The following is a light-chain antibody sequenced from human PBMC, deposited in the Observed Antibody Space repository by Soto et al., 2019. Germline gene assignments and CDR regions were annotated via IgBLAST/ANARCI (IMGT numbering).Light chain of an antibody. CDR1: HNIGDY. J-gene: IGKJ4*01. CDR2: GAS. V-gene: IGKV1-39*01. Sequence: IQMTQSPSSLSAFIGDRVIITCRASHNIGDYLNWYQQRPGKAPKLLIYGASNLQNGVPSRFSGSGSGTGFSLIISSLQPEDSATYHCQQTFSPPLAFGGGTRVELK. CDR3: QQTFSPPLA.